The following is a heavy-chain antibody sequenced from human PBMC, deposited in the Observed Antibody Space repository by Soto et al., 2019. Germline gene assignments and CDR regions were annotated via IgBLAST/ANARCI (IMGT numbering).Heavy chain of an antibody. D-gene: IGHD3-10*01. CDR1: GFTFSSYA. CDR3: GKGGGDYVSGISPFWY. CDR2: ISSSGGST. V-gene: IGHV3-23*01. J-gene: IGHJ4*02. Sequence: EVQLLESGGGLVQPGGSLRLSCAASGFTFSSYAMSWVRQAPGKGLEWVSGISSSGGSTYYADSVKGRFTISRDNSKNPLYRKGNAERAEEPALFYWGKGGGDYVSGISPFWYWGRETLVPFPS.